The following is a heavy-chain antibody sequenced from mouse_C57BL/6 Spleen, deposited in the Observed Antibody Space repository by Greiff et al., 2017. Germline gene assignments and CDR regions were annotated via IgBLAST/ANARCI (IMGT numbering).Heavy chain of an antibody. J-gene: IGHJ4*01. D-gene: IGHD1-1*01. CDR2: IDPSDSYT. CDR1: GYTFTSYW. Sequence: VQLQQPGAELVMPGASVKLSCKASGYTFTSYWMHWVKQRPGQGLEWIGEIDPSDSYTNYNQKFKGKSTLTVDKSSSTAYMQLSSLTSEDSAVYYCARSGYYGSLLAMDYWGQGTSVTVSS. V-gene: IGHV1-69*01. CDR3: ARSGYYGSLLAMDY.